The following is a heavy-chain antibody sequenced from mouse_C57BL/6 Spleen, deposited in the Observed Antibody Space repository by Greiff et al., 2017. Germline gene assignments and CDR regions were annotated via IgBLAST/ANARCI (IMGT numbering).Heavy chain of an antibody. J-gene: IGHJ2*01. CDR2: IDPSDSYT. V-gene: IGHV1-59*01. CDR3: ASGVITTSFDD. Sequence: QVQLQQPGAELVRPGTSVKLSCKASGYTFTSYWMHWVKQRPGQGLEWIGVIDPSDSYTNYNQKFKGKATLTVDTSSSTAYMQLSSLTSEDSAVYYCASGVITTSFDDWGKGITLTVSS. D-gene: IGHD1-1*01. CDR1: GYTFTSYW.